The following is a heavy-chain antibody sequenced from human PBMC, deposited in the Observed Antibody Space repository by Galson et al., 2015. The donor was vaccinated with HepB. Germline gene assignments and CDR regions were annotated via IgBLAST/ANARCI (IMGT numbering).Heavy chain of an antibody. CDR1: GFTSSSYA. Sequence: SLRLSCAASGFTSSSYAMSWVRQAPGKGLEWVSAISGSGGSTYYADSVKGRFTISRDNSKNTLYLQMNSLRAEDTAVYYCAKGVGYGYCSSTSCYSRNWGQGTLVTVSS. J-gene: IGHJ4*02. D-gene: IGHD2-2*02. V-gene: IGHV3-23*01. CDR3: AKGVGYGYCSSTSCYSRN. CDR2: ISGSGGST.